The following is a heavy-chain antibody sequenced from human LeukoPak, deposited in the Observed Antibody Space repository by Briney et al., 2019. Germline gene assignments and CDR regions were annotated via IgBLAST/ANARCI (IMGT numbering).Heavy chain of an antibody. V-gene: IGHV4-39*07. CDR3: ARDGTGTTDY. D-gene: IGHD1-1*01. CDR2: IYYSGST. J-gene: IGHJ4*02. Sequence: SETLSLTCTVSGGSISSYYWSWIRQPPGKGLEWIGSIYYSGSTYCNPSLKSRVTITVDTSKNQFSLRLSSVTAADTAVYYCARDGTGTTDYWGQGTLVTVSS. CDR1: GGSISSYY.